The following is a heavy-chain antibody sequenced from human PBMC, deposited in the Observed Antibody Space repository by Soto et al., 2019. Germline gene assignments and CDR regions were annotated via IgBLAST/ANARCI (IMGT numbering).Heavy chain of an antibody. CDR1: GDSISRGAYY. Sequence: QVQLQESGPGLVKPSQTLSLTCTVSGDSISRGAYYWTWIRQHPGTGLEWIGYISNRGRTYYNPSLKSRLTISLDTSENQFSLELTSVTAADTAIYYCARARQYYDCELDPWGQGTLVTVSS. D-gene: IGHD3-9*01. CDR2: ISNRGRT. J-gene: IGHJ5*02. CDR3: ARARQYYDCELDP. V-gene: IGHV4-31*03.